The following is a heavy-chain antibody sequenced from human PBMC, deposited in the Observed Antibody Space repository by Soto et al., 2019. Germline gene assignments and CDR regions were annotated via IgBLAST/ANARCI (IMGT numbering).Heavy chain of an antibody. CDR1: GFTFSSYA. CDR3: AKGLGRGTMPPGYFYGMGV. V-gene: IGHV3-23*01. J-gene: IGHJ6*02. Sequence: EVQLLESGGGLVQPGGSLRLSCAASGFTFSSYAMSWVRQAPGKWLEWVSAISGSGGSTYYADSVKGRFTISRDNSKNTLNLQMNSLRAEDTAVYYCAKGLGRGTMPPGYFYGMGVWGQGTTVTVSS. CDR2: ISGSGGST. D-gene: IGHD2-2*01.